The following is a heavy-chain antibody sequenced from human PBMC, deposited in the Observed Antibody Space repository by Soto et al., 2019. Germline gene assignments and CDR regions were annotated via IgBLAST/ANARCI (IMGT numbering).Heavy chain of an antibody. Sequence: GGSLRLSCAASGFTFSGYSVNWVRQAPGKGLEWVSYISSGSKTIYYAESVKGRFTVSRDNARDSQYLQMNSLRDEDTAVYYCAREDILGVRSFDYWGQGTLVTVSS. CDR3: AREDILGVRSFDY. D-gene: IGHD3-9*01. V-gene: IGHV3-48*02. CDR1: GFTFSGYS. J-gene: IGHJ4*02. CDR2: ISSGSKTI.